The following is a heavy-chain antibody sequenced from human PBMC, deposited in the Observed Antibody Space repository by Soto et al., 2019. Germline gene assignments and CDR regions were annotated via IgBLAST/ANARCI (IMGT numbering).Heavy chain of an antibody. CDR2: INHSGST. CDR1: GGSITKTDYY. Sequence: SETLSLTCSVSGGSITKTDYYWNWIRQPPGKGLEWIGEINHSGSTNYNPSLKSRGTISVDTSQNQFSLKLSSVTAADTAVYYCARVPGKTRLVIAARGNYYYGMDDWGQGTTVTVSS. CDR3: ARVPGKTRLVIAARGNYYYGMDD. D-gene: IGHD2-15*01. V-gene: IGHV4-34*01. J-gene: IGHJ6*01.